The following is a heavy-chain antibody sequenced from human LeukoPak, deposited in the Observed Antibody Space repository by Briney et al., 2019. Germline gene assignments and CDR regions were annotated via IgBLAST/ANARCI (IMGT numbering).Heavy chain of an antibody. D-gene: IGHD1-1*01. CDR2: TSHDGTTK. V-gene: IGHV3-30-3*01. CDR1: GFTFSNYP. J-gene: IGHJ4*02. CDR3: ARDDPGGIDY. Sequence: GGSLRLSCGASGFTFSNYPMHWVRQAPGKGLEWVAVTSHDGTTKYYANSVKGRFTISRDDSKNTLYLQMNSLRGEDTAVYYCARDDPGGIDYWGQGTLVTVSS.